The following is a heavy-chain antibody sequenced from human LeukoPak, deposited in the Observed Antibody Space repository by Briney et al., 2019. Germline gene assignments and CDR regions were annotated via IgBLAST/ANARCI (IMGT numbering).Heavy chain of an antibody. Sequence: GGSLRLSCAASAFTFNNYDMHSVRQAPGKGLEWVAFIRYDGSNKYYADFVEGRFTISRDNSKNTLYLLMNSLRAEETAVYYCAKDSGSYYTSDYWGQGTLVTVPS. CDR1: AFTFNNYD. J-gene: IGHJ4*02. CDR2: IRYDGSNK. CDR3: AKDSGSYYTSDY. V-gene: IGHV3-30*02. D-gene: IGHD3-10*01.